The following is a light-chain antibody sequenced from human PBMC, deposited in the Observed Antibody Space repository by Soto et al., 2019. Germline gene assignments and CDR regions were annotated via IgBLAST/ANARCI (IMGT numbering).Light chain of an antibody. CDR1: QGIRSA. V-gene: IGKV1-5*03. CDR2: KAS. CDR3: QHYNSYSEA. J-gene: IGKJ1*01. Sequence: MQQTQSPSSRPASVEDIVTINCRASQGIRSALGWYQQKPGKAPKLLIYKASTLKSGVPSRFSGSGSGTEFTLTISSLQPDDFATYYCQHYNSYSEAFGQGTKVDNK.